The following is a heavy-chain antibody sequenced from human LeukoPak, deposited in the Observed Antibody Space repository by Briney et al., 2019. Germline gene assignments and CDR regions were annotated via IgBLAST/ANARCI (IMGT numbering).Heavy chain of an antibody. Sequence: SETLSLTCAVYGGSFSDYYWTWIRQPPGKGLEWSGEINHSGSPNNNPSLKSRVSISFDTSKNQFSLKLTSVTAADTAVYYCARDRGSGWSDAFDIWGQGTMVTVSS. CDR3: ARDRGSGWSDAFDI. J-gene: IGHJ3*02. CDR1: GGSFSDYY. CDR2: INHSGSP. V-gene: IGHV4-34*01. D-gene: IGHD6-19*01.